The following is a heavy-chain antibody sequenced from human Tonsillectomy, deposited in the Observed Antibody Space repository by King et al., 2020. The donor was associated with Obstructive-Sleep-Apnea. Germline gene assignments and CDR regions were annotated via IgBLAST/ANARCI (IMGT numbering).Heavy chain of an antibody. D-gene: IGHD3-22*01. V-gene: IGHV1-69*01. CDR1: GGTFSNYA. Sequence: VQLVESGAEVKKPGSSVKVSCKASGGTFSNYAISWVRQAPGQGLEWMGGIIPIFGTANYAQKFQGRVTITADESTSTGYMELSSLRSEDTAVYSCASGYYYESSGYWGPFDYWGQGTLVTVSS. J-gene: IGHJ4*02. CDR3: ASGYYYESSGYWGPFDY. CDR2: IIPIFGTA.